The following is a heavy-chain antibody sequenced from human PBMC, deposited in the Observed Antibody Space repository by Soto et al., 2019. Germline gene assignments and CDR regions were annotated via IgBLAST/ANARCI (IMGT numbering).Heavy chain of an antibody. Sequence: QLQLQESGPGLVKPSETLSLTCTVSGGSISSSSYYWGWIRQPPGKGLEWIGSIYYSGSTYYTPSLQSRVTISIDKSTTKFPMKLSSLTAADTAVYYCARSLTTPVPPADWGQGTLVTVSS. D-gene: IGHD2-15*01. CDR3: ARSLTTPVPPAD. J-gene: IGHJ4*02. V-gene: IGHV4-39*01. CDR1: GGSISSSSYY. CDR2: IYYSGST.